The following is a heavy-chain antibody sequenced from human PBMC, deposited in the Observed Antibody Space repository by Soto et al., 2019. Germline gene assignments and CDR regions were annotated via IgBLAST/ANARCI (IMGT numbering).Heavy chain of an antibody. J-gene: IGHJ6*03. V-gene: IGHV4-59*13. CDR1: GGSIRAYY. CDR3: ARDRPLTALNYYMDV. Sequence: QVQLQESGPGLVKPSETLSLTCTVSGGSIRAYYWSWIRQPPGKGLEWIGYISYTGNTNYNPSLKSRVTISVDTSKTQCSLKLSSVTAADTAVYYCARDRPLTALNYYMDVWGNGTTVTVSS. CDR2: ISYTGNT.